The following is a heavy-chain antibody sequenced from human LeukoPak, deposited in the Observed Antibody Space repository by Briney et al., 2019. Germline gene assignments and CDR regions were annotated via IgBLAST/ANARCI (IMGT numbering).Heavy chain of an antibody. CDR1: GFTVSSNY. CDR3: ARVSTNYDSIY. CDR2: IYSGGST. D-gene: IGHD3-22*01. V-gene: IGHV3-66*01. J-gene: IGHJ4*02. Sequence: PGGSLRLSCAASGFTVSSNYMSWVRQAPGKGLEWVSVIYSGGSTYYADSVKGRFTISRDNAKNSLYLQMNSLRAEDTAVYYCARVSTNYDSIYWGQGTLVTVSS.